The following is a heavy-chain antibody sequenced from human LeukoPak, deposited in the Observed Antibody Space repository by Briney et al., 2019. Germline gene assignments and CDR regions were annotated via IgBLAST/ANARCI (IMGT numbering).Heavy chain of an antibody. D-gene: IGHD3-22*01. CDR3: ARGGAYYYDTVDY. J-gene: IGHJ4*02. Sequence: SETLSLTCTVSGGSIRSSSFFWGWIRQPPGKGLEWIGRISDSGSTYYNPSLKSRVTISVDTSKNQFSLKLSSVTAADTAVYYCARGGAYYYDTVDYWGQGTLVTVSS. V-gene: IGHV4-39*07. CDR2: ISDSGST. CDR1: GGSIRSSSFF.